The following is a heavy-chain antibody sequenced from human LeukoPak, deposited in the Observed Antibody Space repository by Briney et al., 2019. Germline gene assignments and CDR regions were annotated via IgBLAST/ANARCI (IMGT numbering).Heavy chain of an antibody. Sequence: PGGSLRLSCAASGFTFSSYEMNWVRQAPGKGLDWVSYISSSGSAIYYADSVRGRFTISRDNAKNSLYLQMNSLRAEDTAVYYCARARRDCSGGSCYPDYNLFDPWGQGTLVTVSS. J-gene: IGHJ5*02. D-gene: IGHD2-15*01. CDR1: GFTFSSYE. V-gene: IGHV3-48*03. CDR3: ARARRDCSGGSCYPDYNLFDP. CDR2: ISSSGSAI.